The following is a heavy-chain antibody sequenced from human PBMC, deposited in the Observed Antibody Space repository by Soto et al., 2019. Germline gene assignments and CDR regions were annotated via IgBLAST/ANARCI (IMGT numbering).Heavy chain of an antibody. D-gene: IGHD1-26*01. V-gene: IGHV3-30*18. CDR2: ISYDGSNK. CDR1: GFTFSSYG. J-gene: IGHJ6*02. Sequence: GGSLRLSCAASGFTFSSYGMHWVRQAPGKGLEWVAVISYDGSNKYYADSVKGRFTISRDNSKNSLYLQMNSLRAEDTAVYYCAKDVVVGATTGLGDYYYYYGMDVWGQGTTVTVSS. CDR3: AKDVVVGATTGLGDYYYYYGMDV.